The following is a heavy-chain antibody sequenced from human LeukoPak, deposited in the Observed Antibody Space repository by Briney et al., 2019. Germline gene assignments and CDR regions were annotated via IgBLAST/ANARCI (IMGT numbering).Heavy chain of an antibody. J-gene: IGHJ4*02. CDR3: ARDLLIAAPGVDY. Sequence: SETLSLTCAVYGGSFSGFYWSWIRKPPGKGLEWIGEINHSGSTNYNPSLKSRVTISVDTSKNQFSLKLSSVTAADTAVYYCARDLLIAAPGVDYWGQGTLVTVSS. CDR2: INHSGST. D-gene: IGHD6-13*01. V-gene: IGHV4-34*01. CDR1: GGSFSGFY.